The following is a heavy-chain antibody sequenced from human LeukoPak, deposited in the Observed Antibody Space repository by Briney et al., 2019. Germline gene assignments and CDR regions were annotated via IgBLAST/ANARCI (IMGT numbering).Heavy chain of an antibody. D-gene: IGHD2-2*01. Sequence: PGGSLRLSCAAPGFPFSSYAMSWVRQTPGKGLEWVSAISGSAGTTFYADPVRGRFTISRDNSKNTLYLQMNSLRAEDTAIYYCAKDRDVVVVPTALNWFDPWGQGTLVTVSS. J-gene: IGHJ5*02. CDR3: AKDRDVVVVPTALNWFDP. V-gene: IGHV3-23*01. CDR2: ISGSAGTT. CDR1: GFPFSSYA.